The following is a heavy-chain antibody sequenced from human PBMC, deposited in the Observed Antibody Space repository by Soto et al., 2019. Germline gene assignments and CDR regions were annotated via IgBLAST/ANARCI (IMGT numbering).Heavy chain of an antibody. V-gene: IGHV3-23*01. D-gene: IGHD3-10*01. CDR3: EKVFYDSGTTFFGVDV. J-gene: IGHJ6*02. CDR1: GFSFDNFA. Sequence: GGSLRLSCVGSGFSFDNFAMRWVRQAPGKGLEWVSSISARSSTTYYAGSVKGRFTISRDNSKNTLYLQMNSLTAEDTAVYYCEKVFYDSGTTFFGVDVWGQGTTVNVSS. CDR2: ISARSSTT.